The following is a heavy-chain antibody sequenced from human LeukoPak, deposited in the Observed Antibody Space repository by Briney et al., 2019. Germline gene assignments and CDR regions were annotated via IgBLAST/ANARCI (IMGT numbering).Heavy chain of an antibody. J-gene: IGHJ3*02. CDR2: ITSSGSTI. CDR1: GFTFSDYY. D-gene: IGHD6-13*01. V-gene: IGHV3-11*04. CDR3: ARHSSSWSDAFDI. Sequence: GGSLRLSCAASGFTFSDYYMSWIRQAPGKGLEWVSYITSSGSTIYYADSVKGRFTISRDNTQNSLYLQMNSLRAEDTAVYYCARHSSSWSDAFDIWGQGTMVTVSS.